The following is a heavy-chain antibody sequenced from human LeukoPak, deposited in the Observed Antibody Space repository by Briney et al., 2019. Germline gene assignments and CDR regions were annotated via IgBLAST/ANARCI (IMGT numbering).Heavy chain of an antibody. D-gene: IGHD4-17*01. CDR3: ARDPHYGDILNDPFDI. CDR2: IYYSGST. Sequence: PETPSLTCTVSGGSISSYYWSWIRQPPGKGLEWIGYIYYSGSTNYNPSLKSRVTISVDTSKNQFSLKLSSVTAADTAVYFCARDPHYGDILNDPFDIWGQGTMVSDPS. CDR1: GGSISSYY. J-gene: IGHJ3*02. V-gene: IGHV4-59*01.